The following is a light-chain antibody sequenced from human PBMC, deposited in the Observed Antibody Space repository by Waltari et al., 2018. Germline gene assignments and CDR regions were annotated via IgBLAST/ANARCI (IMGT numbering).Light chain of an antibody. J-gene: IGKJ2*01. V-gene: IGKV1-9*01. Sequence: DIQLTQSPSFLSASVRDRVSVTCRASQDISTFLVWYQQMPGKAPKVLIHAASSLGTGVPSRFSGSGSGTEFTLTISSLQPEDFVTYYCQQLSDFPYTFGQGTKLEIK. CDR3: QQLSDFPYT. CDR2: AAS. CDR1: QDISTF.